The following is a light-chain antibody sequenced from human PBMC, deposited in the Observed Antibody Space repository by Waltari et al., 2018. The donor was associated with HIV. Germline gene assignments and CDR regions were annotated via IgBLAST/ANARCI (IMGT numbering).Light chain of an antibody. V-gene: IGLV1-40*01. Sequence: QSVLTQPPSVSGSPGQRVTLSCTGTSSNIVAASSVTWYQHLPGTAPKLLIYGNSNRPSGVPDRFSGSKSGTSASLAITGLQAEDESDYYCQSYDSSLSVVVFGGGTKLTVL. CDR2: GNS. CDR1: SSNIVAASS. CDR3: QSYDSSLSVVV. J-gene: IGLJ2*01.